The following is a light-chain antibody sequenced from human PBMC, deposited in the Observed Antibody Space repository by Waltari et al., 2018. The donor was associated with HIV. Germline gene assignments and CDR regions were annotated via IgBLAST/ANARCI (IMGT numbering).Light chain of an antibody. V-gene: IGLV3-21*02. Sequence: SYVLTQPHSVSVTPGQTARITCGGDNTGSKSVQWYQLRPGQAPLLVLYDDSDRPSGIPERISGSNSGNTATLTINNVEGGDEADYFCQVWDTRNACWEFGGGTKLTVL. CDR3: QVWDTRNACWE. J-gene: IGLJ3*02. CDR2: DDS. CDR1: NTGSKS.